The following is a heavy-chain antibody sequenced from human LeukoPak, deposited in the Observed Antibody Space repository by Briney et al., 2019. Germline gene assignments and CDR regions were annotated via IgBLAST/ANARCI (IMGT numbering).Heavy chain of an antibody. CDR3: TRQVDDSSGYYYY. V-gene: IGHV3-73*01. CDR1: GFTFSGSA. Sequence: GGSLRLSCAASGFTFSGSAMHWVRQASGKGLEWVGRIRGKANSYATAYAASVKGRFTISRDDSKNTVYLQMNSLKTEDTAVYYCTRQVDDSSGYYYYWGQGTLVTVSS. J-gene: IGHJ4*02. D-gene: IGHD3-22*01. CDR2: IRGKANSYAT.